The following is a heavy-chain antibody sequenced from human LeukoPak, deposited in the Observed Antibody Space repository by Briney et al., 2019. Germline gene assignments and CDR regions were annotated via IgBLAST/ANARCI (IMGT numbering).Heavy chain of an antibody. CDR1: GFTFSSYV. CDR3: ARDPSYSGWYHGGTRYYYYYYMDV. D-gene: IGHD6-19*01. Sequence: GGSLRLSCAASGFTFSSYVMHWVRQAPGKGLEWVAVISYDGSNKYYADSVKGRFAISRDNSKNTLYLQMNSLRAEDTAVYYCARDPSYSGWYHGGTRYYYYYYMDVWGKGTTVTVSS. CDR2: ISYDGSNK. V-gene: IGHV3-30*09. J-gene: IGHJ6*03.